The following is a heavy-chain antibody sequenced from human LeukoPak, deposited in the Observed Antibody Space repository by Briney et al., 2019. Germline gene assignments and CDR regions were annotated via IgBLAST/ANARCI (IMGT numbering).Heavy chain of an antibody. CDR1: GFTFSSYS. Sequence: GGSLRLSCAASGFTFSSYSMNWVRQAPGKGLEWVSSISSSSSYIYYADSVKGRFTISRDNAKNSLYLQMNSLRAEDTAVYYCAREDIPARPVSEYWGQGTLVTVSS. D-gene: IGHD6-6*01. CDR2: ISSSSSYI. CDR3: AREDIPARPVSEY. J-gene: IGHJ4*02. V-gene: IGHV3-21*01.